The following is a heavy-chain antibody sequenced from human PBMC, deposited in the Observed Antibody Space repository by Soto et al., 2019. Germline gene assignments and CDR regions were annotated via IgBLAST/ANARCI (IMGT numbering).Heavy chain of an antibody. J-gene: IGHJ4*02. CDR3: VSRSSGWDFDY. CDR1: GFTFSSYA. CDR2: ISGSGDST. D-gene: IGHD6-19*01. V-gene: IGHV3-23*01. Sequence: EVQLLESGGGLVQPGGSLRLSCTASGFTFSSYAMSWVRQAPGKGLEWVSVISGSGDSTYYADSVKGRFTISRDNSKNTLYLQMNSLRAEDTAVYYWVSRSSGWDFDYWGQGTLVTVSS.